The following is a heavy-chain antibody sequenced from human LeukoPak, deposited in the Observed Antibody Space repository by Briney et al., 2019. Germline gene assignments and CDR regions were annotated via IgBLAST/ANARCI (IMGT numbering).Heavy chain of an antibody. V-gene: IGHV1-69*04. CDR2: IIPILGIA. CDR3: ARAMYSRIAARPNYYGMDV. CDR1: GYTLTELS. Sequence: GASVKVSCKVSGYTLTELSMHWVRQAPGQGLEWMGRIIPILGIANYAQKFQGRVTITADKSTSTAYMELSSLRSEDTAVYYCARAMYSRIAARPNYYGMDVWGQGTTVTVSS. J-gene: IGHJ6*02. D-gene: IGHD6-6*01.